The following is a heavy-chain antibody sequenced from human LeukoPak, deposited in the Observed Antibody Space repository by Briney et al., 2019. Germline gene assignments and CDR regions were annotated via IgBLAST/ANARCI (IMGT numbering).Heavy chain of an antibody. V-gene: IGHV1-46*01. CDR2: INPSGGST. CDR3: ARLGAVPGSGAHGFDP. CDR1: GYTFTSYY. D-gene: IGHD6-19*01. Sequence: GASVKVSCKASGYTFTSYYMHWVRQAAGQGLEWMGIINPSGGSTSYAQKFQGQVTMSADKSISTAYLQWSTLKASDTPMYYCARLGAVPGSGAHGFDPWGQGTLVIVSS. J-gene: IGHJ5*02.